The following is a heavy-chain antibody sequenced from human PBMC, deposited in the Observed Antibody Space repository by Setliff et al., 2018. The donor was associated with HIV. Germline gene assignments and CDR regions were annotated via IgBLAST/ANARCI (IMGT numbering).Heavy chain of an antibody. Sequence: GGSLRLSCAASGFTFSSYSMNWVRQAPGKGLEWVSYISSSSSTIYYADSVKGRFTISRDNSKNTLFLQMNSLRSEDTAVYYCAKEDQRVTSVDYWGQGTPVTVSS. V-gene: IGHV3-48*01. D-gene: IGHD2-2*01. CDR3: AKEDQRVTSVDY. CDR2: ISSSSSTI. CDR1: GFTFSSYS. J-gene: IGHJ4*02.